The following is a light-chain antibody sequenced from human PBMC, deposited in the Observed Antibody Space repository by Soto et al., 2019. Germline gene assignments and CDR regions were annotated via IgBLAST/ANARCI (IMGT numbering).Light chain of an antibody. J-gene: IGLJ1*01. Sequence: QSVLTQPASVSGSPGQSITISCTGTSDDNINYNFVSWYQLHPGKAPTLMIYEVSNRPSGVSGRFSGSKSGNTASLTISGLRAEDEGDYYCSTSTTTNTLFVFGTGTKINVL. V-gene: IGLV2-14*01. CDR1: SDDNINYNF. CDR3: STSTTTNTLFV. CDR2: EVS.